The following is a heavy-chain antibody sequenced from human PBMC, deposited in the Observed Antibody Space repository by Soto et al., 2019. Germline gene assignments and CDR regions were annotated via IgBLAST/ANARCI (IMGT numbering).Heavy chain of an antibody. CDR1: GYTFTSYD. CDR2: TNAGNGNT. D-gene: IGHD1-20*01. J-gene: IGHJ4*02. CDR3: ARDKITGIIDD. Sequence: SVKVSCKASGYTFTSYDLHWVRQAPGQRLEWMGWTNAGNGNTKYSQKFQGRVTITRDTSASTAYMELSSLRSEDTAVYYCARDKITGIIDDWGQGTLVTVSS. V-gene: IGHV1-3*01.